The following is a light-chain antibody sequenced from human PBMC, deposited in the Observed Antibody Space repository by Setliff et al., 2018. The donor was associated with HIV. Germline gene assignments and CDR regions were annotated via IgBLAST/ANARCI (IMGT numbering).Light chain of an antibody. CDR1: SSDVGRYNY. V-gene: IGLV2-14*03. CDR3: CSYTSISTYV. Sequence: QSVLTQPASVSGSPGQSITISCTGTSSDVGRYNYVSWYQQHPGKTPKLIIYDVSKWPSGVSNRFSASKSGNTASLTLSGLQAEDEADYYCCSYTSISTYVFGTGTKVTVL. J-gene: IGLJ1*01. CDR2: DVS.